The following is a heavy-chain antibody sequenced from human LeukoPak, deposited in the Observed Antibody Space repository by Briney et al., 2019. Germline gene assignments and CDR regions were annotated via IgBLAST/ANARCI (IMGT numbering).Heavy chain of an antibody. CDR3: ARDWGSSWTFDY. Sequence: SVKVSCKASGGTFSSYAISWVRQAPGQGLEWMGGIIPIFGTANYAQKFQGRVTMTRDTSTSTVYMELSSLRSEDTAVYYCARDWGSSWTFDYWGQGTLVTVSS. J-gene: IGHJ4*02. CDR1: GGTFSSYA. V-gene: IGHV1-69*05. CDR2: IIPIFGTA. D-gene: IGHD6-13*01.